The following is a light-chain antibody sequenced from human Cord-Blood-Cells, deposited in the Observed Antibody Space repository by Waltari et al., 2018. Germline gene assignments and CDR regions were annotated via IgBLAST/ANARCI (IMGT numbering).Light chain of an antibody. CDR1: RSDVGVYNY. J-gene: IGLJ3*02. V-gene: IGLV2-14*01. Sequence: QSALTHPASVSGSCALALTISCTGPRSDVGVYNYVSWYQQHPGKAPKLMIYDVSNRPSGVSNRFSGSKSGNTASLTISGLQAEDEADYYCSSYTSSSTWVFGGGTKLTVL. CDR3: SSYTSSSTWV. CDR2: DVS.